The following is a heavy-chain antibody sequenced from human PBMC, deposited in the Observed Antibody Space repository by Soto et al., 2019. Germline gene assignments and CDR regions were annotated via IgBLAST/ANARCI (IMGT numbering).Heavy chain of an antibody. D-gene: IGHD3-16*01. CDR3: ASLLGAVLPDF. CDR2: IKPAGSEK. J-gene: IGHJ4*02. CDR1: GFTFSNYW. Sequence: EVQLVESAGGLVQPGGSLRLSCVGSGFTFSNYWMTWVRQIPGKGLEWVATIKPAGSEKYYADSVKGRFSISRDNAKNSMYLQMDSLRDVDTAVFYCASLLGAVLPDFWGQGPMLTVSS. V-gene: IGHV3-7*01.